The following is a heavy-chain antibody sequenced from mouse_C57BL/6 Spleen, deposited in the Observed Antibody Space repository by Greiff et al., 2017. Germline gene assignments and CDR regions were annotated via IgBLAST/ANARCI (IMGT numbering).Heavy chain of an antibody. Sequence: QVQLQQPGPELVKPGASVKLSCKASGYTFTGYWMHWVKQRPGQGLEWIGNINPSNGGTNYNEKFKSKATLTVDKSSCTAYMQLSRLTSDDSAVYYCARSGGWLPLAYWGQGTLVTVAA. V-gene: IGHV1-53*01. D-gene: IGHD2-3*01. CDR1: GYTFTGYW. CDR2: INPSNGGT. CDR3: ARSGGWLPLAY. J-gene: IGHJ3*01.